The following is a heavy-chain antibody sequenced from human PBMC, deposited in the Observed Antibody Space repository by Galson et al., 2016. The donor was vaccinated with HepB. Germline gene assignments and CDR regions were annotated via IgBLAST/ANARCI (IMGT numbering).Heavy chain of an antibody. V-gene: IGHV3-23*01. Sequence: SLRLSCAASRFNFGGYAMSWVRQAPGKGLEWVSGISGTGGTTYYSDSVKGRFTISRDNSKNTVYLQMNGLRAEDTAVYYCTKIGRDYYFENWGQGALVTVSS. J-gene: IGHJ4*02. CDR1: RFNFGGYA. CDR3: TKIGRDYYFEN. D-gene: IGHD2-21*02. CDR2: ISGTGGTT.